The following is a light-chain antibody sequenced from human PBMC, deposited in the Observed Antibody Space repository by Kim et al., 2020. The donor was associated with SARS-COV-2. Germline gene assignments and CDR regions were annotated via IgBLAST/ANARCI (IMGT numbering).Light chain of an antibody. CDR3: NSRDSSGNHLV. J-gene: IGLJ3*02. Sequence: ALGKTVRITCKGDSLRSYYASWYQQKPGQAPVLVIYGKNNRPSGIPDRFSGSSSGNTASLTITGAQAEDEADYYCNSRDSSGNHLVFGGGTKLTVL. CDR2: GKN. CDR1: SLRSYY. V-gene: IGLV3-19*01.